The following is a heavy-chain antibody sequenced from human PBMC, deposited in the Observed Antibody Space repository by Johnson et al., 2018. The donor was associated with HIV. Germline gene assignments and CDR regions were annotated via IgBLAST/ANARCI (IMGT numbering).Heavy chain of an antibody. V-gene: IGHV3-66*01. CDR2: IYCGGST. D-gene: IGHD6-19*01. CDR3: ARDRGSSGWYDAFDI. J-gene: IGHJ3*02. CDR1: GFTVSSNY. Sequence: VQVVESGGGLVQPGGSLRLSCAASGFTVSSNYMSWVRQAPGKGLEWVSVIYCGGSTYYADSVKGRFTISRDNSKNTLYLQMNSLRAEDTAVYYCARDRGSSGWYDAFDIWGQGTMVTVSS.